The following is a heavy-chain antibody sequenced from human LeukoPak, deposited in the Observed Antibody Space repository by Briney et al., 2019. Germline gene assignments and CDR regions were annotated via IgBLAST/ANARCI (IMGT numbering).Heavy chain of an antibody. Sequence: PGGSLRLSCAASGFTFSSYAMSWVRQAPGKGLGWVSGISGSYGSTYYADSEKGRFTISRDNSKNTLFLQMNSLRAEDTAVYYCARSMVRGVIGGVDYWGQGTLVTVSS. V-gene: IGHV3-23*01. CDR3: ARSMVRGVIGGVDY. D-gene: IGHD3-10*01. CDR2: ISGSYGST. CDR1: GFTFSSYA. J-gene: IGHJ4*02.